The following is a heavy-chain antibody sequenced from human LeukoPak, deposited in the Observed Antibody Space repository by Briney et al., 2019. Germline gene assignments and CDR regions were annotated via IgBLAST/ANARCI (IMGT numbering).Heavy chain of an antibody. CDR1: GYTFTSYY. J-gene: IGHJ5*02. V-gene: IGHV1-2*06. Sequence: ASVKVSCKASGYTFTSYYMHWVRQAPGQGLEWMGRINPNSGGTNYAQKFQGRVTMTRDTSISTAYMELSRLRSDDTAVYYCARIPHIVVVTTNWFDPWGQGTLVTVSS. D-gene: IGHD2-21*02. CDR3: ARIPHIVVVTTNWFDP. CDR2: INPNSGGT.